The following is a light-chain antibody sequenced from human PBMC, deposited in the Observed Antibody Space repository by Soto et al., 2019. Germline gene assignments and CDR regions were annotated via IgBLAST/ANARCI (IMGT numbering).Light chain of an antibody. CDR3: QQRWHWPSNT. CDR2: GAS. CDR1: QSVSSN. Sequence: EIVRTQSPATLSVSPGERATLSCRASQSVSSNLAWYQQKPGQAPRLLIYGASTRATGIPARFSGSGSGTEFTLTISSLQSEDFAVYYCQQRWHWPSNTFGQGTRLEI. J-gene: IGKJ5*01. V-gene: IGKV3-15*01.